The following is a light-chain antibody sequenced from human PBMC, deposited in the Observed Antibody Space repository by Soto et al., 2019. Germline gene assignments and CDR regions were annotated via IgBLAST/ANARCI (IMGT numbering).Light chain of an antibody. V-gene: IGLV2-14*01. Sequence: QSALTQPASVSGSPGQSIAISCTGTSSDVGAYNYVSWYQQHPGKAPKLVIYDVNNRPSGVSNRFSGSKSGNTASLTISGLQAEDEADYYCGSYTTSSSVVFGGGTQLTVL. CDR2: DVN. CDR1: SSDVGAYNY. CDR3: GSYTTSSSVV. J-gene: IGLJ2*01.